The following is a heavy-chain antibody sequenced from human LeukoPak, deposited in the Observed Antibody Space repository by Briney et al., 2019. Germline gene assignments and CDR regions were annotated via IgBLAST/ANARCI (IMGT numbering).Heavy chain of an antibody. Sequence: ETSVKLSFNSSGYTLTSYYIHCVRHAPIQGLKWMRVIDPNGGSTSYAQSFQGRVAMTRDTSTSTVYMELSNLRSGDTAVYYCARGYGDSRGPYYFDYWGQGNLVTVSS. D-gene: IGHD4-17*01. CDR2: IDPNGGST. V-gene: IGHV1-46*01. J-gene: IGHJ4*02. CDR3: ARGYGDSRGPYYFDY. CDR1: GYTLTSYY.